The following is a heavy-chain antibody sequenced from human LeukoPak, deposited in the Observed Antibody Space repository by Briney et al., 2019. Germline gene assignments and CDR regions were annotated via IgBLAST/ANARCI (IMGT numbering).Heavy chain of an antibody. J-gene: IGHJ4*02. V-gene: IGHV4-4*02. CDR1: GGSISSSNW. Sequence: SGTLSLTCAVSGGSISSSNWWSWVRQPPGKGLEWIGEIYHSGSTNYNPSLKSRVTMSVDKSKNQFSLKLNSVTAADTAVYYCAKGGSGSAWYTSYYWGQGTLVTVSS. CDR2: IYHSGST. CDR3: AKGGSGSAWYTSYY. D-gene: IGHD6-19*01.